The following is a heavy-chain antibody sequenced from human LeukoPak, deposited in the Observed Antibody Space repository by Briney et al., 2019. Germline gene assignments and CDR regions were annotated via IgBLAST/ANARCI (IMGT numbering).Heavy chain of an antibody. CDR3: ARGEYLGYYYYGMDV. V-gene: IGHV1-69*06. J-gene: IGHJ6*04. D-gene: IGHD2/OR15-2a*01. CDR1: GCTFSSYA. CDR2: IIPIFGTA. Sequence: SVKVSCKASGCTFSSYAISWVRQAPGQGLEWMGEIIPIFGTANNAQKFQGRVTITADTSTSTAYMELSSLRSEGTAVYYCARGEYLGYYYYGMDVWGKGTTVTVSS.